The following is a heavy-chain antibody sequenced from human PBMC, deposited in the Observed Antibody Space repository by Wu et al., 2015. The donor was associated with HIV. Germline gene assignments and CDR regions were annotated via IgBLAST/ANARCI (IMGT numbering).Heavy chain of an antibody. V-gene: IGHV1-2*02. J-gene: IGHJ3*02. Sequence: QVQLVQSGDEVKKPGASVKVSCKASGYTFSDYYVHWIRQAPGQGLEWMGWINPKDGATDFARKFQGRVTMTRDTSFSTAYIELSGLTSDDTAVYYCARDELFRVDDAFDMWGQGTLVTVSS. CDR2: INPKDGAT. CDR3: ARDELFRVDDAFDM. D-gene: IGHD3-10*01. CDR1: GYTFSDYY.